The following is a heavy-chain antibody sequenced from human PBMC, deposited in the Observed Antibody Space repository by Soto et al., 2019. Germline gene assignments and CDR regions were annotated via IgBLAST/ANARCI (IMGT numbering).Heavy chain of an antibody. CDR2: IGAYNGDT. D-gene: IGHD1-26*01. J-gene: IGHJ6*02. Sequence: ASVKVSCKASGYTFTTYGVNWVRQAPGQGLEWMGWIGAYNGDTNYAQKVQGRVTMTTDTSTSTAFMELMSLRSDDTAVYYCARSGSVPYYYYGLDVWGQGTTVTVSS. V-gene: IGHV1-18*01. CDR1: GYTFTTYG. CDR3: ARSGSVPYYYYGLDV.